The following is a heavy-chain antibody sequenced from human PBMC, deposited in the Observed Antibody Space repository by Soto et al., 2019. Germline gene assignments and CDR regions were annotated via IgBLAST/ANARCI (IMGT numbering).Heavy chain of an antibody. CDR1: GGSISSYY. CDR3: ARSDHYYYDSSGYWDY. Sequence: SETLSLTCTVSGGSISSYYWSWIRQPPGKGLEWIGYIYYSGSTNYNPSLKSRLTISVDTSKNQFSLKLSSVTAADTAVYYCARSDHYYYDSSGYWDYWGQGTLVTVPQ. J-gene: IGHJ4*02. V-gene: IGHV4-59*08. D-gene: IGHD3-22*01. CDR2: IYYSGST.